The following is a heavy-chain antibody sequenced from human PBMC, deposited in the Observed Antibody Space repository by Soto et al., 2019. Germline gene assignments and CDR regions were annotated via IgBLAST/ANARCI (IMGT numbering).Heavy chain of an antibody. J-gene: IGHJ4*02. D-gene: IGHD4-17*01. CDR1: GYTFTSYG. CDR3: ARWGEDMATIPSDYGDYGSVY. Sequence: ASVKVSCKASGYTFTSYGISWVRQAPGQGLEWMGWISAYNGNTNYAQKLQGRVTMTTDTSTSTAYMELRSLRSDDTAVYYCARWGEDMATIPSDYGDYGSVYWGQGTLVTVSS. CDR2: ISAYNGNT. V-gene: IGHV1-18*01.